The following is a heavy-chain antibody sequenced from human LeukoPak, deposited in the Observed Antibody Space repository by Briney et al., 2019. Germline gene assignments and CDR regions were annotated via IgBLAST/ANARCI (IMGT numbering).Heavy chain of an antibody. CDR2: ICYLGST. V-gene: IGHV4-59*12. CDR3: ARGAEVTNFDY. CDR1: GGSISSYY. J-gene: IGHJ4*02. D-gene: IGHD5-18*01. Sequence: SETLSLTCTVSGGSISSYYWSWIRQSPGKGLEWIGYICYLGSTNYNPSLKSPVTISLDTPKNQISLKLSSVTAADTAVYYCARGAEVTNFDYWGQGTLVTVSS.